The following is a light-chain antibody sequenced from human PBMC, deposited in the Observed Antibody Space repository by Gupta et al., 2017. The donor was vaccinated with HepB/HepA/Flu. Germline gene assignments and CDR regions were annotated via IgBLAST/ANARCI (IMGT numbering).Light chain of an antibody. V-gene: IGKV2-30*01. CDR1: QSLLYSDGNTY. CDR3: MQGTHWPPT. Sequence: EVVVTQSPLSLPVTLGQPASISCRSSQSLLYSDGNTYLNWFPQRPGQSPRRLIYKVSNRDSGIPDRFSGSGSGTDFTLKISRVEAEDVGVYYCMQGTHWPPTFGQGTKVESK. CDR2: KVS. J-gene: IGKJ1*01.